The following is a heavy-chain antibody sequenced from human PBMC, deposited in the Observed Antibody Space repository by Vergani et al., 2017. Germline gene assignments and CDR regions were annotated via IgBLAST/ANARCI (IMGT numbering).Heavy chain of an antibody. CDR3: ARGASGDYVSSFDY. CDR2: ISYDGSNK. J-gene: IGHJ4*02. Sequence: VQLLESGGGLAQPGRSLRLSCAASGFTFSSYAMHWVRQAPGKGLEWVAVISYDGSNKYYADSVKGRFTISRDNSKNTLYLQMNSLRAEDTAVYYCARGASGDYVSSFDYWGQGTLVTVSS. V-gene: IGHV3-30-3*01. CDR1: GFTFSSYA. D-gene: IGHD4-17*01.